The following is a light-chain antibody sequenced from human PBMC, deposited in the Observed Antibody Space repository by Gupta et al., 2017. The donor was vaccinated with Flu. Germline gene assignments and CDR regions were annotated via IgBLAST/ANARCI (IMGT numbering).Light chain of an antibody. CDR3: QQYSNSRHT. V-gene: IGKV3-20*01. J-gene: IGKJ2*01. CDR1: QSINTNY. CDR2: STS. Sequence: EVVLTQSPGTLSLSPGERVTLSCRASQSINTNYLAWYQQKPGQAPRLLIFSTSSRATGIPDRFSGSGSGTDFTITINRLEPEDFALYYCQQYSNSRHTFGQGTKLQIK.